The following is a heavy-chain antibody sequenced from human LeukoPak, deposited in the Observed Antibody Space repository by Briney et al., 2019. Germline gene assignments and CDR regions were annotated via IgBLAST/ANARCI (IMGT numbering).Heavy chain of an antibody. Sequence: ASVKVSCKASGYTFTSYGISWVRQAPGQGLEWMGWISAYNGNTNYAQKLQGRVTMTTDTSTSTAYMELRSLRSEDTAVYYCARVGTYDYGGNFDFDYWGQGTLVTVSS. CDR2: ISAYNGNT. J-gene: IGHJ4*02. CDR1: GYTFTSYG. V-gene: IGHV1-18*01. D-gene: IGHD4-23*01. CDR3: ARVGTYDYGGNFDFDY.